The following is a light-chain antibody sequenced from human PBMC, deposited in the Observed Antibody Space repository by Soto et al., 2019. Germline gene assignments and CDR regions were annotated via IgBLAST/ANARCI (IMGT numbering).Light chain of an antibody. V-gene: IGKV1-9*01. CDR3: QQLNSHPRT. Sequence: DIQLTQSPFFQSASVGDRVTISCRASKAIYSYLAWYQQKPGKAPKLLIFGASKLQSGVPSRFSGSGSGTEFTLTISSLQPEDFATYYCQQLNSHPRTFGQGTKLEIK. CDR2: GAS. CDR1: KAIYSY. J-gene: IGKJ2*01.